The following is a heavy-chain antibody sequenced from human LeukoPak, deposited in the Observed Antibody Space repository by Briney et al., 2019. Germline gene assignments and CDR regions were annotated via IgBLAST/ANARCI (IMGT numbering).Heavy chain of an antibody. CDR1: GYTFTSYG. V-gene: IGHV1-18*01. D-gene: IGHD6-19*01. CDR2: ISAYNGNT. CDR3: ARHIYRLQWNYYYMDV. Sequence: EASVKVSCKASGYTFTSYGISWVRQAPGQGLEWMGWISAYNGNTNYAQKLQGRVTMTTDTSTSTAYMELRSLRSDDTAMYYCARHIYRLQWNYYYMDVWGKGTTVTVSS. J-gene: IGHJ6*03.